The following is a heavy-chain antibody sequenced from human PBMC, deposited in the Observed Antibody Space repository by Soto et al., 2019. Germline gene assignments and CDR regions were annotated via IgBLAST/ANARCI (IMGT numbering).Heavy chain of an antibody. J-gene: IGHJ5*02. CDR3: ARDTRIAVAGTGWFDP. D-gene: IGHD6-19*01. CDR2: ISAYNGNT. CDR1: GYTFTSYG. V-gene: IGHV1-18*01. Sequence: ASVKVSCKASGYTFTSYGISWVRQAPGQGLEWMGWISAYNGNTNYAQKLQGRVTMTTDTSTSTAYMELRSPRSDDTAVYYCARDTRIAVAGTGWFDPWGQGTLVTVSS.